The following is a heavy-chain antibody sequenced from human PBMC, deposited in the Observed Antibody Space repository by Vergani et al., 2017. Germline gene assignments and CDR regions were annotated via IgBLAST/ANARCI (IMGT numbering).Heavy chain of an antibody. Sequence: QVQLVESGGGVVQPGRSLRLSCAGFGDTFKQYGLHWVRQAPGKGLEWVAVTWYDGNNKQYADSVKGRFTISRDNSKSTMYLQMNSLRDEDTGVYYCARDLRLLYNRFDPWGQGTLVTVSS. J-gene: IGHJ5*02. V-gene: IGHV3-33*01. CDR1: GDTFKQYG. CDR2: TWYDGNNK. CDR3: ARDLRLLYNRFDP. D-gene: IGHD1-14*01.